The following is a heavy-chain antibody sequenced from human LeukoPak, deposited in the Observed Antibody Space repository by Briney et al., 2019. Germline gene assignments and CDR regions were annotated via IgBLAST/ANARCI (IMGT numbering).Heavy chain of an antibody. CDR1: TFTFCDYR. V-gene: IGHV3-7*04. Sequence: GGSLRLSCAASTFTFCDYRMNWVRQVPGKGLEWVANIKQDAREKYYVDSVRGRFTISRDNAKNSLYLKMDSLRAADTAVYFGARGVAALMDVWGKGTTVTVPS. CDR3: ARGVAALMDV. CDR2: IKQDAREK. J-gene: IGHJ6*03. D-gene: IGHD6-6*01.